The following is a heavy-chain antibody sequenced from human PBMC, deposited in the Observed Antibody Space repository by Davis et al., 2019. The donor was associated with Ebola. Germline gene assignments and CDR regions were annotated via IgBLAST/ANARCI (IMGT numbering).Heavy chain of an antibody. CDR1: GGSISSYY. CDR3: ARHLGIAANYGMDV. V-gene: IGHV4-59*08. J-gene: IGHJ6*02. Sequence: PSETLSLTCTVSGGSISSYYWSWIRQPPGKGLEWIGYIYYSGSTNYNPSLKSRVTISVDTSKNQFSLKLSSVTAADTAVYYCARHLGIAANYGMDVWGQGTTVTVSS. CDR2: IYYSGST. D-gene: IGHD6-13*01.